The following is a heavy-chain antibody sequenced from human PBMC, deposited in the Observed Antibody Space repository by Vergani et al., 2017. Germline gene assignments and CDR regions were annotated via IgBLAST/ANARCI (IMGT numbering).Heavy chain of an antibody. J-gene: IGHJ4*02. V-gene: IGHV1-24*01. D-gene: IGHD3-22*01. CDR1: GYTLTELS. Sequence: QVQLVQSGAEVKKPGASVKVSCKVSGYTLTELSMHWVRQAPGKGLEWMGGFDPEDGETIYAQKFQGRVTMPEDTSTDTAYMELSSLRSEDTAVYYCATEDYYDSRGYFNFDYWGQGTLVTVSA. CDR2: FDPEDGET. CDR3: ATEDYYDSRGYFNFDY.